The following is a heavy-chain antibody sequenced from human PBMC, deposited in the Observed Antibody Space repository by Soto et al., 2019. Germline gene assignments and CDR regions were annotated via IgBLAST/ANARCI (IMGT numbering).Heavy chain of an antibody. CDR3: ARHRITGTTHYPSYGMHV. CDR1: GYSFTSYW. J-gene: IGHJ6*02. Sequence: PGESLKISCKGSGYSFTSYWISWLRQMPGKVLEWMGRIDPSDSYTNYSPSFQGHVTISADKSISTAYLQWSSLKASDTAMYYCARHRITGTTHYPSYGMHVWGQATTVTVSS. CDR2: IDPSDSYT. D-gene: IGHD1-7*01. V-gene: IGHV5-10-1*01.